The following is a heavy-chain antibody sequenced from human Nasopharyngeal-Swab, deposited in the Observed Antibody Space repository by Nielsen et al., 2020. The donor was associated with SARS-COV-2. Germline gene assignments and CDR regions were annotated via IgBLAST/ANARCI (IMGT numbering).Heavy chain of an antibody. CDR3: ARDYGDYFDY. CDR2: IYSGGST. V-gene: IGHV3-53*01. J-gene: IGHJ4*02. CDR1: GFTVSSNY. Sequence: GESLKISCAASGFTVSSNYMSWVRQAPGKGLEWVSVIYSGGSTYYADSVKGRFTISRDNSKNTLYLQMNSLRAEDTAVYYCARDYGDYFDYWGQGTLVTVSS. D-gene: IGHD4-17*01.